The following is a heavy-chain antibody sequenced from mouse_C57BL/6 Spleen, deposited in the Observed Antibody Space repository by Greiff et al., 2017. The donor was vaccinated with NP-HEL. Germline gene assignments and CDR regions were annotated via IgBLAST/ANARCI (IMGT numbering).Heavy chain of an antibody. Sequence: QVQLQQPGAELVKPGPPVKLSGKALASTSPTSWMHWVKQRPGRGFEWIGRIDPNSGGTKYNEKFKSKATRTVDKPSSTAYMQLSSLTSEDSAVYYCARAPSSNQAWFAYWGQGTLVTVSA. J-gene: IGHJ3*01. CDR3: ARAPSSNQAWFAY. CDR1: ASTSPTSW. V-gene: IGHV1-72*01. D-gene: IGHD1-3*01. CDR2: IDPNSGGT.